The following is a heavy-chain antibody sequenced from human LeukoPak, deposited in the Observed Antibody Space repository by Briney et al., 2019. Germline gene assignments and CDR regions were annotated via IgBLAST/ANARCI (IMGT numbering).Heavy chain of an antibody. CDR1: GFSFRTYA. CDR3: AKSWSGYYHYYMDV. J-gene: IGHJ6*03. CDR2: IGNDGTNR. D-gene: IGHD3-3*01. V-gene: IGHV3-30*02. Sequence: GGPLRLSCAASGFSFRTYAMHWVRQAPGKGLEWVASIGNDGTNRNHVDSVKGRFTISRDNSKNTVFLQMDSLRPEDTAIYYCAKSWSGYYHYYMDVWGTGTTVTVSS.